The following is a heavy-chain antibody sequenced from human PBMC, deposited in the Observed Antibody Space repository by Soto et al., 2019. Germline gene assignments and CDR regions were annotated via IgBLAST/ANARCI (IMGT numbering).Heavy chain of an antibody. V-gene: IGHV3-74*01. Sequence: GGSLRLSCAASGFSSSSHWLHWVRQAPGKGLVWVSRINSDGSTTGYADSVKGRFTISRDNAQNTLYLQMSSLRAEDTAVYYCARGLKGLYGTDVWGQGTTVTVSS. CDR1: GFSSSSHW. CDR3: ARGLKGLYGTDV. J-gene: IGHJ6*02. CDR2: INSDGSTT.